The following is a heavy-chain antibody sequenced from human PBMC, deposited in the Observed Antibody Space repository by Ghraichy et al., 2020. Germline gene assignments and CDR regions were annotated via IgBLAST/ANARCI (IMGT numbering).Heavy chain of an antibody. V-gene: IGHV3-74*01. CDR1: GFSFRSTW. CDR3: ARDLAGANDY. J-gene: IGHJ4*02. CDR2: INTDGSTT. D-gene: IGHD7-27*01. Sequence: GGSLRLSCAASGFSFRSTWMHWVRQVPGEGLVWVSRINTDGSTTDYADSVRGRFTISRDNAKNTLYLQMNSLRDDDTAVYYCARDLAGANDYWGQGTLVTVSS.